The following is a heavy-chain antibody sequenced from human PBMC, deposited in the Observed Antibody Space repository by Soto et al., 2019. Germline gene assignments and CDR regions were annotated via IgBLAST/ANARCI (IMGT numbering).Heavy chain of an antibody. J-gene: IGHJ5*02. Sequence: SETLSLTCTVSGGSISSGDYYWSWIRQPPGKGLEWIGYIYHSGSTYYNPSLKSRVTISVNTSKNQFSLKLSSVTAADTAVYYCAKERPDGARLDPWGQGTLVTVSS. CDR3: AKERPDGARLDP. CDR2: IYHSGST. D-gene: IGHD6-6*01. V-gene: IGHV4-30-4*01. CDR1: GGSISSGDYY.